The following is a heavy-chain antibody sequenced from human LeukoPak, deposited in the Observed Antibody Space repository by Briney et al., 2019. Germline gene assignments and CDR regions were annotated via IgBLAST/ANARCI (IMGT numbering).Heavy chain of an antibody. D-gene: IGHD2/OR15-2a*01. Sequence: PSETLSLTCTVSVDSIFNYYWSWIRQPPGKGLEWIGYIYHSGSTNYNPSLKSRVTISIDTSKNQFSLKLTSVTAADTAVYYCARGNYLFGFKYWGQGALVTVSS. CDR1: VDSIFNYY. CDR3: ARGNYLFGFKY. V-gene: IGHV4-59*01. J-gene: IGHJ4*02. CDR2: IYHSGST.